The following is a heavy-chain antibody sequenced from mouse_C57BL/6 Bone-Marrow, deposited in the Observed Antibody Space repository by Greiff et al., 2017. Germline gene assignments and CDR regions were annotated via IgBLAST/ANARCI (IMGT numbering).Heavy chain of an antibody. CDR2: IRNKANGYTT. V-gene: IGHV7-3*01. CDR1: GFTFTDYY. J-gene: IGHJ1*03. D-gene: IGHD1-1*01. Sequence: EVTLVESGGGLVQPGGSLSLSCAASGFTFTDYYLSWVRQPPGKALAWLGFIRNKANGYTTEYSASVKGRFTISRDNSQSILYLQMNALRAEDSATYYCARSTTVAWYFDVWGTGTTVTVSS. CDR3: ARSTTVAWYFDV.